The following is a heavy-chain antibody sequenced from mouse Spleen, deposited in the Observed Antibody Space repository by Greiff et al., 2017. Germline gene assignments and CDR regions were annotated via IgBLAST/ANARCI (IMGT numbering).Heavy chain of an antibody. CDR3: ARAGRLRLRDYYAMDY. Sequence: QVQLQQPGAELVRPGSSVKLSCKASGYTFTSYWMHWVKQRPIQGLEWIGNIDPSDSETHYNQKFKDKATLTVDKSSSTAYMQLSSLTSEDSAVYYCARAGRLRLRDYYAMDYWGQGTSVTVSS. CDR2: IDPSDSET. V-gene: IGHV1-52*01. J-gene: IGHJ4*01. D-gene: IGHD1-2*01. CDR1: GYTFTSYW.